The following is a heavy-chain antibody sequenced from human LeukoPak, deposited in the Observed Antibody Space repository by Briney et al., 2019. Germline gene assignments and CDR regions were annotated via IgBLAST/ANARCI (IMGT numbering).Heavy chain of an antibody. CDR2: IIPIFGTA. Sequence: GSSVKVSCKASGGTFSSYAISWVRQAPGQGLEWMGGIIPIFGTANYAQKFQGRVTITADESTSTAYMGLSSLRSEDTAVYYCARGKKGLTTPFDYWGQGTLVTVSS. V-gene: IGHV1-69*01. J-gene: IGHJ4*02. CDR3: ARGKKGLTTPFDY. D-gene: IGHD1-14*01. CDR1: GGTFSSYA.